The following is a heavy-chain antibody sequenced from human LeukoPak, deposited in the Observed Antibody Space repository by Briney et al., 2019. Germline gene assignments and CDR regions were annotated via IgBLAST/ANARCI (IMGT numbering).Heavy chain of an antibody. CDR3: AGSLGYCTSNVCYLKY. CDR1: GYTFTSHH. J-gene: IGHJ4*02. Sequence: ASVKVSCKASGYTFTSHHMHWVRQAPGQGLEWMGIIDPSGGNTTYAQKLKGRVTMTRDTSTNTAYMELRSLRSDDTAVYYCAGSLGYCTSNVCYLKYWGQGTLVTVSS. CDR2: IDPSGGNT. D-gene: IGHD2-2*01. V-gene: IGHV1-46*01.